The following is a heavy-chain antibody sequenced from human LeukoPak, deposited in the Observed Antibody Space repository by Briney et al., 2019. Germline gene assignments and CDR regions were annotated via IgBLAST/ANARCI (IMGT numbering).Heavy chain of an antibody. CDR3: ARDIVIAVAGYFDY. V-gene: IGHV3-21*05. J-gene: IGHJ4*02. D-gene: IGHD6-19*01. CDR1: GFTFSSYS. CDR2: ISSSSSYI. Sequence: PGGSLRLSCAASGFTFSSYSMNWVRQAPGKGLEWVSYISSSSSYIYYADSVKGRFTISRDNAKNSLYLQMNSLRAEDTAVYYCARDIVIAVAGYFDYWGQGTLVTVSS.